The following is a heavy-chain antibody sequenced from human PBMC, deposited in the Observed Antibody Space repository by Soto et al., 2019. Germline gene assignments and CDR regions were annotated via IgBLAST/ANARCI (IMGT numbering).Heavy chain of an antibody. D-gene: IGHD3-10*01. Sequence: QLGGSLRLSCAASGFTFSSYWMHWVRQAPGKGLMWVSRINSDGSSTSYADSVKGRFTISRDNAKNTLYLQMNSLRAEDTAVYYCASMVRGVIITTYGMDVWGQGTTVTVSS. CDR2: INSDGSST. CDR3: ASMVRGVIITTYGMDV. J-gene: IGHJ6*02. V-gene: IGHV3-74*01. CDR1: GFTFSSYW.